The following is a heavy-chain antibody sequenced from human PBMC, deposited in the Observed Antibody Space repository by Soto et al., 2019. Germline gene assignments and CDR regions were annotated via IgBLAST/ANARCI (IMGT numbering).Heavy chain of an antibody. CDR1: GYTFTSYY. CDR3: ARDRRRILRVSPGSWFDP. Sequence: ASVKVSCNASGYTFTSYYMHWVRQAPGQGLERLGIINTSGGSTRYDQKLQGRVTMTRATSTSTVYMELSSLRSEDTAVYYCARDRRRILRVSPGSWFDPWGRGTLFTVSS. V-gene: IGHV1-46*01. CDR2: INTSGGST. D-gene: IGHD5-18*01. J-gene: IGHJ5*02.